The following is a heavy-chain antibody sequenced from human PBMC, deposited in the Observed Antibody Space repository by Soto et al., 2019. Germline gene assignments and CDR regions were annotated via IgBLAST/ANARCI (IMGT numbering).Heavy chain of an antibody. CDR3: ARHVLTGYYNYYYTMNV. D-gene: IGHD3-9*01. J-gene: IGHJ6*02. CDR1: GYSFTSYW. V-gene: IGHV5-51*01. Sequence: GESLKISCKGSGYSFTSYWIGWVRQMPGKGLEWMGIIYPGDSNTRYSPSFQGQVTISVDKSINTAYLQWSSLKASDTATYYCARHVLTGYYNYYYTMNVWGQGTTVTVSS. CDR2: IYPGDSNT.